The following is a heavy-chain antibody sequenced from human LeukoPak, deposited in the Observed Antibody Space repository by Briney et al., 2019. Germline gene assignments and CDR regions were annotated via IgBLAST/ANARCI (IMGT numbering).Heavy chain of an antibody. Sequence: ASVKVSCKASGYTFTSYGVSWVRQAPGQGLEWMGWISAYNGNTNYAQKLQGRVTMTTDTSTSTAYMELRSLRSDDTAVYYCARDYKSYYYDSSGYYYHLVDCGYWGQGTLVTVSS. CDR3: ARDYKSYYYDSSGYYYHLVDCGY. V-gene: IGHV1-18*01. CDR2: ISAYNGNT. D-gene: IGHD3-22*01. J-gene: IGHJ4*02. CDR1: GYTFTSYG.